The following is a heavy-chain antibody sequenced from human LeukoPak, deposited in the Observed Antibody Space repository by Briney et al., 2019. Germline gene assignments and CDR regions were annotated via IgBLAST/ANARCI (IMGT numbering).Heavy chain of an antibody. Sequence: GGSLRLSCVASGFTFSSYGMSWVRQAPGKGLEWVANIKQDGSEIYSGDSLKGRFTISRHNSKNTLYLQMNSLRAEDTAVYYCAKDSGSSGWVYWGQGTLVTVSS. CDR2: IKQDGSEI. V-gene: IGHV3-7*01. D-gene: IGHD6-19*01. J-gene: IGHJ4*02. CDR3: AKDSGSSGWVY. CDR1: GFTFSSYG.